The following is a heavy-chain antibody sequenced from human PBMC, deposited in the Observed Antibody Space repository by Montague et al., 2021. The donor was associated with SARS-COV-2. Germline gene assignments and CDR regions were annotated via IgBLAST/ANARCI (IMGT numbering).Heavy chain of an antibody. CDR1: GGSITSSSYY. D-gene: IGHD3-10*01. Sequence: SETLSLTCSVSGGSITSSSYYWGWIRQSPKKGLEWIGNIYYSGSTYYNPSLKSRVTISVDTSKYQFSLKLTSVTAADTATYYCASGFYPSVRYWDRYYYGMNIWGQGTTVTVSS. V-gene: IGHV4-39*07. J-gene: IGHJ6*02. CDR3: ASGFYPSVRYWDRYYYGMNI. CDR2: IYYSGST.